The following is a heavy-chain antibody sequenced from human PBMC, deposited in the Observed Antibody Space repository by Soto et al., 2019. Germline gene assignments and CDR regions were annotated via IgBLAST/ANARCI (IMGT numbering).Heavy chain of an antibody. CDR3: ARDAYGSASWYYFDY. V-gene: IGHV3-64*01. CDR1: GFTFSSSA. CDR2: ISSNGGST. D-gene: IGHD3-10*01. Sequence: EVQLVESGGGLVQPGGSLRLSCAASGFTFSSSAMHWVRQPPGKGLEYVSAISSNGGSTYYANSVKGRFTISRDNSKNTLYLQMGSLRAEDMAVYYCARDAYGSASWYYFDYWGQGTLVTVSS. J-gene: IGHJ4*02.